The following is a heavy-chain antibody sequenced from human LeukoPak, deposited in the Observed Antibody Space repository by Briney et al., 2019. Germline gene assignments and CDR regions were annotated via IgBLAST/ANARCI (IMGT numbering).Heavy chain of an antibody. CDR3: ARVLGYCTNGVCSTPYYYYYGMDV. D-gene: IGHD2-8*01. V-gene: IGHV3-7*01. CDR1: GFTFSSYW. CDR2: IKQDGSEK. Sequence: GGSLRLSCAASGFTFSSYWMSWVRQAPGKGLEWVANIKQDGSEKYYVDSVKGRFTISRDNAKNSLYLQMNSLRAEDTAVYYCARVLGYCTNGVCSTPYYYYYGMDVWGQGTTVTVSS. J-gene: IGHJ6*02.